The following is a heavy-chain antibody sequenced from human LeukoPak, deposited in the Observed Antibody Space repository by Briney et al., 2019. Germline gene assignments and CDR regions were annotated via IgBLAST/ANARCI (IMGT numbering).Heavy chain of an antibody. CDR2: INHSGST. D-gene: IGHD3-22*01. Sequence: SETLSLTCTVSGGSISSSSYYWGWIRQPPEKGLEWIGEINHSGSTNYNPSLKSRVTISVDTSKNQFSLKLSSVTAADTAVYYCARGSPNYYDSSGYYPYYYYYYYMDVWGKGTTVTVSS. CDR1: GGSISSSSYY. J-gene: IGHJ6*03. V-gene: IGHV4-39*07. CDR3: ARGSPNYYDSSGYYPYYYYYYYMDV.